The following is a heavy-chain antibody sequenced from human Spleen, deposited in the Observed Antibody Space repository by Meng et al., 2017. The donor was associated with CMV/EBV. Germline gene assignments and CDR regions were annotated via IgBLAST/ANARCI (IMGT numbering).Heavy chain of an antibody. J-gene: IGHJ6*02. V-gene: IGHV1-2*02. Sequence: ASVKVSCKASGYIFTGYYMHWVRQAPGQGLEWMGWINPKSGGTNYALKFQGRVSMTRDTYLTTVYMELGRLRSDDTALYYCARDYGGDTIFGVGAYGMDVWGQGSTVTVSS. D-gene: IGHD3-3*01. CDR1: GYIFTGYY. CDR3: ARDYGGDTIFGVGAYGMDV. CDR2: INPKSGGT.